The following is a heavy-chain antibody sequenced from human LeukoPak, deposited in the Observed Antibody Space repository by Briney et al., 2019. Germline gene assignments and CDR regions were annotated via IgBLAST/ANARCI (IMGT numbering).Heavy chain of an antibody. CDR2: ISYGGSNK. Sequence: GGSLRLSCAASGFTFSSYAMHWVRQAPGKGLEWVAVISYGGSNKYYADSVKGRFTISRDNSKNTLYLQMNSLRAEDTAVYYCARAPSAGPRYHPYYYYYYMDVWGKGTTVTVSS. J-gene: IGHJ6*03. CDR3: ARAPSAGPRYHPYYYYYYMDV. V-gene: IGHV3-30*04. D-gene: IGHD1-14*01. CDR1: GFTFSSYA.